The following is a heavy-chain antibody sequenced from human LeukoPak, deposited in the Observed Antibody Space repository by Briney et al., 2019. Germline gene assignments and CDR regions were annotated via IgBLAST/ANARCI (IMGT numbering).Heavy chain of an antibody. V-gene: IGHV4-30-4*01. Sequence: SETLSLTCTVSGGSISSGDYYWSWIRQPPGTGLEWIGYIYYSGSTYYNPSLKSRVTISVDTSKNQFSLKLSSVTAADTAVYYCASLPYDFWSGYYTSAFDIWGQGTMVTVSS. CDR3: ASLPYDFWSGYYTSAFDI. CDR2: IYYSGST. J-gene: IGHJ3*02. CDR1: GGSISSGDYY. D-gene: IGHD3-3*01.